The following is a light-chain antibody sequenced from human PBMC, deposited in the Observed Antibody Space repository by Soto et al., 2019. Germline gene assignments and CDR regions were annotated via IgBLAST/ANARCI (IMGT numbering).Light chain of an antibody. CDR2: SNN. CDR1: SSNIGSNT. Sequence: QSVLTQPPSASGTPGQRVTISCSGSSSNIGSNTVNWYQQLPGTAPKLLIYSNNQRPSGVPDRFSGSKSGTSASLAISGLQSEDEADYYCAAWDDSLNGVXXGGGTKLTVL. CDR3: AAWDDSLNGVX. J-gene: IGLJ2*01. V-gene: IGLV1-44*01.